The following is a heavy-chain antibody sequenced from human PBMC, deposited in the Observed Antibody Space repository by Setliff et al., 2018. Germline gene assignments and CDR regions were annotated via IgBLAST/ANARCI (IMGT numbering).Heavy chain of an antibody. D-gene: IGHD2-2*03. CDR3: ARGFGYATWYYLDY. V-gene: IGHV3-74*01. CDR2: IHSDGTTT. CDR1: GFTFSGFS. J-gene: IGHJ4*02. Sequence: PGGSLRLSCAASGFTFSGFSMHWVRQAPGKGLEWVSRIHSDGTTTAYADSVRGRVTISRDSAKNALYLQMNRLRVEDTAVYYCARGFGYATWYYLDYWGQGTLVTVSS.